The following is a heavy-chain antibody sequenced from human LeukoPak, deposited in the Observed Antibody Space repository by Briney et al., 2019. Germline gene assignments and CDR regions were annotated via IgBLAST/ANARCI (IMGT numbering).Heavy chain of an antibody. D-gene: IGHD3-10*01. Sequence: SETLSLTCAVYGGSFSGYYWSWIRQPPGKGLEWIGEINHSGSTNYNPSLKSRVTISVDTSKNQFSLKLSSVTAADTAVYYCARGRITMARGVNIGYYFDYWGQGTLVTVSS. CDR3: ARGRITMARGVNIGYYFDY. J-gene: IGHJ4*02. V-gene: IGHV4-34*01. CDR2: INHSGST. CDR1: GGSFSGYY.